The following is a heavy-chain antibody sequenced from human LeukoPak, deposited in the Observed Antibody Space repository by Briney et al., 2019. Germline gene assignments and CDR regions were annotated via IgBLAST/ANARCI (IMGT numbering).Heavy chain of an antibody. D-gene: IGHD2/OR15-2a*01. J-gene: IGHJ4*02. CDR3: ARGGSPRLSDY. V-gene: IGHV4-59*08. CDR1: GGSISSYY. CDR2: IYYSGST. Sequence: SETLSLTCTVSGGSISSYYWSWIRQPPGKGLEWIGYIYYSGSTNYNPSFKSRVTISVDTSKNQFSLKLSSVTAADTAVYYCARGGSPRLSDYWGQGTLVTVSS.